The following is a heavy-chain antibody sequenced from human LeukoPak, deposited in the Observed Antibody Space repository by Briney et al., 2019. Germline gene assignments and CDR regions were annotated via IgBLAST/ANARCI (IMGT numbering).Heavy chain of an antibody. CDR2: ISYDGSNK. Sequence: GRSLRLSCAASGFTFSSYAMHWVRQAPGKGLEWVAVISYDGSNKYYADSVKGRFTISRDNSKNTLYLQMNSLRAEDTAVYYCAREQDIVVVVAAYYFDYWGQGTLVTVSS. J-gene: IGHJ4*02. CDR3: AREQDIVVVVAAYYFDY. V-gene: IGHV3-30-3*01. D-gene: IGHD2-15*01. CDR1: GFTFSSYA.